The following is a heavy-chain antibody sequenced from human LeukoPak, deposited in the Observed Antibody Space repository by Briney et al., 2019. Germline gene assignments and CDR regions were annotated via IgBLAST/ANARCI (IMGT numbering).Heavy chain of an antibody. Sequence: GGSLRLSCAASRFTFSDYYMSWIRKAPGKGREWISYISSNGRTIEYADSVKGRFTISRDNNKSTMYLQMNSLRVEDTAVYYCASLYTVGIGFDWWGQGTLVSVSS. D-gene: IGHD4-23*01. CDR1: RFTFSDYY. CDR2: ISSNGRTI. CDR3: ASLYTVGIGFDW. J-gene: IGHJ4*02. V-gene: IGHV3-11*01.